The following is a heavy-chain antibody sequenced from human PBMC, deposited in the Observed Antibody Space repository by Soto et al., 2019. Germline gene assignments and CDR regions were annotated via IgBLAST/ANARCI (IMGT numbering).Heavy chain of an antibody. Sequence: QLQLQESGPGLVKPSETLSLTCTVSGGSISSSSYYWGWIRQPPGKGLEWIGSIYYSWSTYYNPSLQSRVTISVDTYKNQFPLKLSSVTAADTDVYYCARSHYDILTGYGVNDAFDIWGQGTMVTVSS. V-gene: IGHV4-39*01. CDR1: GGSISSSSYY. CDR3: ARSHYDILTGYGVNDAFDI. CDR2: IYYSWST. J-gene: IGHJ3*02. D-gene: IGHD3-9*01.